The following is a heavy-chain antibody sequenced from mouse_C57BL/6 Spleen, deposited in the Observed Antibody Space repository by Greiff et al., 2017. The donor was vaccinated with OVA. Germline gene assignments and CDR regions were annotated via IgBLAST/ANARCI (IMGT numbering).Heavy chain of an antibody. D-gene: IGHD2-1*01. J-gene: IGHJ3*01. CDR3: AKPYGNYVGCAY. Sequence: EVQLQQSGPELVKPGASVKISCKASGYTFTDYYMNWVKQSHGKSLEWIGDINPNNGGTSYNQKFKGKATLTVDKSSSTAYMELRSLTSEDSAVYYCAKPYGNYVGCAYWGQGTLVTVSA. CDR2: INPNNGGT. CDR1: GYTFTDYY. V-gene: IGHV1-26*01.